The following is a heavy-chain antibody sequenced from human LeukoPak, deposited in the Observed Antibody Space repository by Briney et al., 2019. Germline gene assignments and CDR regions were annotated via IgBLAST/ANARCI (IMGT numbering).Heavy chain of an antibody. D-gene: IGHD1-26*01. J-gene: IGHJ4*02. V-gene: IGHV3-23*01. CDR1: GFTFSSYA. Sequence: GGSLRLSCAASGFTFSSYAMSWVRQAPGKGLEWVSAISGSGGSTYYADSVKGRFTISRDNSKNTLYLQMNSLRAEDTAIYYCAKDVDPHGGSLNQGFDYWGQGTLVTVSS. CDR3: AKDVDPHGGSLNQGFDY. CDR2: ISGSGGST.